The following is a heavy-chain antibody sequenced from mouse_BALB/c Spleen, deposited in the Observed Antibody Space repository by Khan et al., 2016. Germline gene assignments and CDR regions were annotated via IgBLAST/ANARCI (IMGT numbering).Heavy chain of an antibody. CDR2: IDPANGNT. CDR1: GFNIKDTY. J-gene: IGHJ1*01. Sequence: IQLVQSGAELVKPGASVKLSCTASGFNIKDTYMHWVKQRPEQGLEWIGRIDPANGNTKYDPKFQGKATITADTSSNTAYLQLSSLTSEDTAVYYGARWDWYFDVWGAGTTVTVSS. CDR3: ARWDWYFDV. V-gene: IGHV14-3*02.